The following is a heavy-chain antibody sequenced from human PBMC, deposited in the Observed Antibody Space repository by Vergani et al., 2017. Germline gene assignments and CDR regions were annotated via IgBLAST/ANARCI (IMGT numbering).Heavy chain of an antibody. J-gene: IGHJ4*02. Sequence: EMQLLESGGGLVQPGGSLRLSCAASGFTFSDYAMNWGRQAPGKGLEWVSSISGSGGNTYYADSVKGLFTISRDKSKNVLSLQMNSLRAEDTAVYYCAKQGCTSATCYTNFWGQGTLVTVSS. CDR2: ISGSGGNT. D-gene: IGHD2-2*02. V-gene: IGHV3-23*01. CDR1: GFTFSDYA. CDR3: AKQGCTSATCYTNF.